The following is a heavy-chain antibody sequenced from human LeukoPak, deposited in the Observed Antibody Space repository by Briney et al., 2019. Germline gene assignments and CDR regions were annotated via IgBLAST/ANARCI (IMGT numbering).Heavy chain of an antibody. V-gene: IGHV3-53*01. CDR3: VREWANQRQRSDN. Sequence: GGSVRLSCAASGFSVSSNFMSWLRQAPGRGRKWVSVIYAGGTTHYTDTVKGRFTISRDNSNNTVFLQRNSLRGDDTAAYYCVREWANQRQRSDNWGHGTLVTVSS. CDR2: IYAGGTT. CDR1: GFSVSSNF. D-gene: IGHD1-14*01. J-gene: IGHJ4*01.